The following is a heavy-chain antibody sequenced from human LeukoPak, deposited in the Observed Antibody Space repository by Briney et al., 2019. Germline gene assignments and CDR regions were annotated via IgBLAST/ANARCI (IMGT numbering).Heavy chain of an antibody. CDR3: AKGFDFWSGYFDY. J-gene: IGHJ4*02. D-gene: IGHD3-3*01. Sequence: GGSLRLSCAASGFTFSSYGMHWVRQAPGRGLEWVAVISYDGSNKYYADSVKGRFTISRDNSKNTLYLQMNSLRAEDTAVYYCAKGFDFWSGYFDYWGQGTLVTVSS. V-gene: IGHV3-30*18. CDR1: GFTFSSYG. CDR2: ISYDGSNK.